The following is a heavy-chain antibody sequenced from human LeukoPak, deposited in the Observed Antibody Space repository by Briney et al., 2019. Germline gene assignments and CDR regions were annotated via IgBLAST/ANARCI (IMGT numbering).Heavy chain of an antibody. CDR3: ARRGAFAVYSSSWYWDYFDY. CDR1: GFTFSSYA. D-gene: IGHD6-13*01. Sequence: PGGSLRLSCAASGFTFSSYAMHWVRQAPGKGLEWVAVISYDRSNKYYADSVKGRFTISRDNSKNTLYLQMNSLRAEDSAVYYCARRGAFAVYSSSWYWDYFDYWGQGTLLNVSS. J-gene: IGHJ4*02. CDR2: ISYDRSNK. V-gene: IGHV3-30-3*01.